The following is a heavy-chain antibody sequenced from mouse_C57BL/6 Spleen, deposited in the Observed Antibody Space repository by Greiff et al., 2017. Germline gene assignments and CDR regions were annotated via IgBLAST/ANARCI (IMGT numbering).Heavy chain of an antibody. CDR3: ARARYDYDWYFDV. V-gene: IGHV5-4*01. J-gene: IGHJ1*03. Sequence: EVQVVESGGGLVKPGGSLKLSCAASGFTFSSYAMSWVRQTPEKRLEWVATISDGGSYTYYPDNVKGRFTISRDNAKNNLYLQMSHLKSEDTAMYYCARARYDYDWYFDVWGTGTTVTVSS. CDR1: GFTFSSYA. CDR2: ISDGGSYT. D-gene: IGHD2-4*01.